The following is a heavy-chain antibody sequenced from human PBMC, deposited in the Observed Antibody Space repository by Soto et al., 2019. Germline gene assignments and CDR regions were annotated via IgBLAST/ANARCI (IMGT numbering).Heavy chain of an antibody. CDR3: ARGVGGSGLNWVDP. D-gene: IGHD6-19*01. CDR2: IHYSGSA. Sequence: PSETLSLTCTFSGSSIIGYYWTWIRQSPERGLEWIGYIHYSGSANYNPSLNSRLTMSVDRSKSQFSMKLASVTAADTAVYYCARGVGGSGLNWVDPWGQGTLVTVSS. V-gene: IGHV4-59*12. CDR1: GSSIIGYY. J-gene: IGHJ5*02.